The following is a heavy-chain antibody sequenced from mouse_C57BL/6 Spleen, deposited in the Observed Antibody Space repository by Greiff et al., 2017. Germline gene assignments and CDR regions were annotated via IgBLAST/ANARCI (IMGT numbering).Heavy chain of an antibody. D-gene: IGHD2-5*01. CDR1: GYSITSGYY. V-gene: IGHV3-6*01. CDR3: AREKTYYSNYVPFAY. CDR2: ISYDGSN. Sequence: EVKLMESGPGLVKPSQSLSLTCSVTGYSITSGYYWNWIRQFPGNKLEWMGYISYDGSNNYNPSLKNRISITRDTSKNQFFLKLNSVTTEDTATYYCAREKTYYSNYVPFAYWGQGTLVTVSA. J-gene: IGHJ3*01.